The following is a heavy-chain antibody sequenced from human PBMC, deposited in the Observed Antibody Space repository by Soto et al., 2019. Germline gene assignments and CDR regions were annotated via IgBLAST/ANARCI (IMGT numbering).Heavy chain of an antibody. D-gene: IGHD3-22*01. V-gene: IGHV3-23*01. Sequence: GGSLRLSCAASGFTFSSYAMRWVRQAPGKGLEWVSAISGSGGSTYYADSVKGRFTISRDNAKNTLYLQMNSLRAEDTAVYYCARDAGSGDHDSGHHYAFDYRGQRTLVTVAS. J-gene: IGHJ4*02. CDR1: GFTFSSYA. CDR3: ARDAGSGDHDSGHHYAFDY. CDR2: ISGSGGST.